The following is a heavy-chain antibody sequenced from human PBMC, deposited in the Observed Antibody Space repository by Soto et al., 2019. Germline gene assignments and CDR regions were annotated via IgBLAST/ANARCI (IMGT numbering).Heavy chain of an antibody. J-gene: IGHJ4*02. CDR3: ARHRDYDILTNYRKYYFDY. CDR2: IYHSGSA. D-gene: IGHD3-9*01. Sequence: SETLSLTCAVSGGSISSTNWWSWVRQPPGKGLEWIGEIYHSGSANYTPSLKSRVTISVDKSKSQFSLKLSSVTAADTAVYYCARHRDYDILTNYRKYYFDYWGQGALVTVSS. CDR1: GGSISSTNW. V-gene: IGHV4-4*02.